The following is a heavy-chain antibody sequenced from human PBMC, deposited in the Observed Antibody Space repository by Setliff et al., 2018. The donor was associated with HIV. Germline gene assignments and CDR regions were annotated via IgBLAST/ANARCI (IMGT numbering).Heavy chain of an antibody. V-gene: IGHV3-21*01. Sequence: GGSLRLSCAASGFTFNSFTMNWVRQAPGKGLEWVSSISSSSSYINYADSGKGRFTISRDYAKNSLYLQMNSLRAEDTAVYFCARDRVPLDAGDAFDIWGQGTMVTVSS. CDR2: ISSSSSYI. D-gene: IGHD3-10*01. J-gene: IGHJ3*02. CDR1: GFTFNSFT. CDR3: ARDRVPLDAGDAFDI.